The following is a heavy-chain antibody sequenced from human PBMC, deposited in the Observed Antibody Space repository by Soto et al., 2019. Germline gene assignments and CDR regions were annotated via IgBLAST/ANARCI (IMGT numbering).Heavy chain of an antibody. D-gene: IGHD6-19*01. J-gene: IGHJ4*02. Sequence: GGSLRLSCAASGFTFSSYSMNWVRQAPGKGLEWVSYITRSSSPIYYADSVKGRFTISRDNGKNSLYLQMNSLRDKDTAVYYCARLYTSGWYFDHWGQGTLVTVSS. CDR3: ARLYTSGWYFDH. CDR1: GFTFSSYS. CDR2: ITRSSSPI. V-gene: IGHV3-48*02.